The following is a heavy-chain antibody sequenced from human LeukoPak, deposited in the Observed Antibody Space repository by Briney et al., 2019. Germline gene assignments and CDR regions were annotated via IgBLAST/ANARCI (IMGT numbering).Heavy chain of an antibody. CDR1: GGSIRSYY. V-gene: IGHV4-59*08. Sequence: SETLPLTCTVSGGSIRSYYWSWIRQPPGKGLEWIGYIYYSGSTNYNPSLRRRVTMSVDISKDQFSLKLTSVTASDTAVYFCARHTGLNWFDPWGQGTLVTVYS. J-gene: IGHJ5*02. D-gene: IGHD2-8*02. CDR3: ARHTGLNWFDP. CDR2: IYYSGST.